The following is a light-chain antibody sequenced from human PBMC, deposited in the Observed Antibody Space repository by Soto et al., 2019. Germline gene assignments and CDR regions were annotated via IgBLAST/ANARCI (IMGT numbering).Light chain of an antibody. Sequence: QSVLTQPASVSGSPGQSITISCSGTRSDIGSYNYVAWYQQFPGKTPKILISEVSNRPSGVSNRFSGSKSDNTASLTISGLQAEDEADYYCSSYTSGSTFVFGTGTKGTVL. CDR2: EVS. V-gene: IGLV2-14*01. CDR1: RSDIGSYNY. J-gene: IGLJ1*01. CDR3: SSYTSGSTFV.